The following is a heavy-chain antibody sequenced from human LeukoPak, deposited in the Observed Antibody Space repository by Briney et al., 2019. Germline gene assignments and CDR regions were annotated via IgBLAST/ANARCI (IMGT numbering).Heavy chain of an antibody. V-gene: IGHV1-69*04. D-gene: IGHD2-15*01. CDR3: ARDNPKPLHLTTYVDYYYYGMDV. CDR1: GGTFSSYA. J-gene: IGHJ6*02. CDR2: IIPILGIA. Sequence: SVKVSCKASGGTFSSYAISWVRPAPGQGLEWMGRIIPILGIANYAQKFQGRVTITADKSTSTAYMELSSLRSEDTAVYYCARDNPKPLHLTTYVDYYYYGMDVWGQGTTVTVSS.